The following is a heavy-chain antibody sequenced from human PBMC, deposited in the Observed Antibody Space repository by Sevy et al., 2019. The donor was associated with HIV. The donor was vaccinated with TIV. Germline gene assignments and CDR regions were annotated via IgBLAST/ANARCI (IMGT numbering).Heavy chain of an antibody. CDR2: INWNGVGT. CDR3: ARERSCGGDCYYFDY. CDR1: GLNFDDYG. D-gene: IGHD2-21*02. V-gene: IGHV3-20*04. J-gene: IGHJ4*02. Sequence: GGSRRLSCAASGLNFDDYGMSWVRQAPGKGLEWVSAINWNGVGTSYADSVKGRFTISRDNAKNSLYVQMNSLRAEDTALYYCARERSCGGDCYYFDYWGQGTLVTVSS.